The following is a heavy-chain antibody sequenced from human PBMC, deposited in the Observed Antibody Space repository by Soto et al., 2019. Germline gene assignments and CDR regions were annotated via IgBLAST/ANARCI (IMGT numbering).Heavy chain of an antibody. V-gene: IGHV3-30*18. CDR2: ISYDGSNK. J-gene: IGHJ4*02. CDR3: AKVTAGIAVAGASYY. D-gene: IGHD6-19*01. Sequence: QVQLVESGGGVVQPGRSLRLSCAASGFTFSSYGMHWVGQAPGKGLEWVAVISYDGSNKYYADSVKGRFTISRDNSKNTLYLQMNSLRAEDTAVYYCAKVTAGIAVAGASYYWGQGTLVTVSS. CDR1: GFTFSSYG.